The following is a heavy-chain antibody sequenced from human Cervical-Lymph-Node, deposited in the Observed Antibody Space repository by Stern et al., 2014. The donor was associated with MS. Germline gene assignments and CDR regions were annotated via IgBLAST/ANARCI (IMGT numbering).Heavy chain of an antibody. CDR3: ARSQIKGIPFDF. CDR2: INPSSGST. Sequence: QVQLVESGAEVRKPETSVKLSCKASGYIFTSFYIHWVRQAPGQGLELLGRINPSSGSTKYTQKFRGRVTLTRHTSTNTTYMELRRLTSDDTGFYYCARSQIKGIPFDFWGQGTLVTVSS. V-gene: IGHV1-2*05. J-gene: IGHJ4*02. CDR1: GYIFTSFY. D-gene: IGHD3-10*01.